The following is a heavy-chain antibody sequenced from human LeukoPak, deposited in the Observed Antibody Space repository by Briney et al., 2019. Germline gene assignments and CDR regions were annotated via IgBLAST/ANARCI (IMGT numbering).Heavy chain of an antibody. CDR1: GGSISSSSYY. CDR3: ASSGSSGYYQLDY. Sequence: SETLSLTCTVSGGSISSSSYYWGWIRQPPGKGLEWIGSIHYSGSTYYNPSLKGRVTISADRSKNQYSLKLSSVTAADTAVYYCASSGSSGYYQLDYWGQGTLVIVSS. D-gene: IGHD3-22*01. J-gene: IGHJ4*02. CDR2: IHYSGST. V-gene: IGHV4-39*01.